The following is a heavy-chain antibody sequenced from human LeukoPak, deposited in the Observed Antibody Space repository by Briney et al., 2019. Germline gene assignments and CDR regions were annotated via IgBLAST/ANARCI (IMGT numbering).Heavy chain of an antibody. CDR1: GYIFTIYA. CDR2: INAGNGNT. V-gene: IGHV1-3*01. J-gene: IGHJ4*02. Sequence: ASVKVSCKASGYIFTIYAIHWVRQAPGQRLEWMGWINAGNGNTKFSQKFQGRVTISRDTSASTVYMELSSLRSEDTAVYYCARDQEGFDYWGQGTLVTVSS. CDR3: ARDQEGFDY.